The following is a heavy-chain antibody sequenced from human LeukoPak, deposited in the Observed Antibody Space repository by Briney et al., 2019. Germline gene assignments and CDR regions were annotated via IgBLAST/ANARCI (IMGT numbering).Heavy chain of an antibody. D-gene: IGHD1-26*01. Sequence: GGSLRLSCAASTFTFSKYAMSWVREAPGKGLEWVSAISGSGGTTYYAESVKGRFTISRDNSKNTVYLQVNSLRAEDTAVYYCAKKMGSGTYSTFDMWGQGTMATVSS. V-gene: IGHV3-23*01. CDR3: AKKMGSGTYSTFDM. J-gene: IGHJ3*02. CDR2: ISGSGGTT. CDR1: TFTFSKYA.